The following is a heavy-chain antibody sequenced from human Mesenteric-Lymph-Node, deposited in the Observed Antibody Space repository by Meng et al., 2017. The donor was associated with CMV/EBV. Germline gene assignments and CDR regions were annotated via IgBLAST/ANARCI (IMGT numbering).Heavy chain of an antibody. V-gene: IGHV1-18*01. CDR2: ISAYNGNT. CDR1: GYTFTSYG. CDR3: AREVEGGSSSLDYGMDV. Sequence: ASVKVSCKASGYTFTSYGISWVRQAPGQGLEWMGWISAYNGNTHYAQKLQGRVTMTTDTSTSTAYMELRSLRSDDTAVYYCAREVEGGSSSLDYGMDVWGQGTTVTVSS. J-gene: IGHJ6*02. D-gene: IGHD2-15*01.